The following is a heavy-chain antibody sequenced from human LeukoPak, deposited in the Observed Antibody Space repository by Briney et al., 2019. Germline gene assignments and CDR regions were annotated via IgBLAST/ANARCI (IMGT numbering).Heavy chain of an antibody. J-gene: IGHJ5*02. D-gene: IGHD6-19*01. CDR2: IYYSGST. V-gene: IGHV4-39*01. Sequence: SETLSLTCSVSGGSISSTTYYWGWIRQPPGKGLEWIGSIYYSGSTYYNPSLKSRVTISVDTSENQFSLKLSSVTAADTAVYYCARVDSSGWYHRWFDPWGQGTLVTVSS. CDR3: ARVDSSGWYHRWFDP. CDR1: GGSISSTTYY.